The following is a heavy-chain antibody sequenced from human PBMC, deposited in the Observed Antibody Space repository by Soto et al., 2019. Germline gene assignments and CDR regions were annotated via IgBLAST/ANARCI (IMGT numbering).Heavy chain of an antibody. J-gene: IGHJ4*02. V-gene: IGHV3-23*01. Sequence: EVHLLEFGGGLVQPGGSLRLSCAASGFTFSNYAMNWVRQAPGKGLEWVSAISGSGGSTYSADSVKGRFTVSRDNFKNTLYLQMDSLKAEDTAIYYCAKDNRSAVNFGRFDYWGQGTLVTVSS. CDR2: ISGSGGST. CDR1: GFTFSNYA. CDR3: AKDNRSAVNFGRFDY. D-gene: IGHD2-15*01.